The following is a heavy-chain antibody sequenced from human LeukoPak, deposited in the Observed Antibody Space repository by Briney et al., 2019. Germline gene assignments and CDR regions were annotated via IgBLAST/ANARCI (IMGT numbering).Heavy chain of an antibody. D-gene: IGHD3-16*01. CDR3: AKRGRGSPHSGKYYFDY. CDR1: GFTFSTYG. J-gene: IGHJ4*02. CDR2: ISCSAATT. Sequence: GGTLRLSCAASGFTFSTYGMTWVRQAPGKGREGCSAISCSAATTFYADSVKVRFTISRDNSKNTMYLQMNRLRAEDTAVYYCAKRGRGSPHSGKYYFDYWGQGTLVTVSS. V-gene: IGHV3-23*01.